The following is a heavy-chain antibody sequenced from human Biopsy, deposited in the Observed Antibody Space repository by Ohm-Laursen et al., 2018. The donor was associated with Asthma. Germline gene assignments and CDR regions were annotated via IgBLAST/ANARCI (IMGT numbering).Heavy chain of an antibody. J-gene: IGHJ5*02. D-gene: IGHD7-27*01. CDR2: INPNSGGT. CDR3: ARGQKSPGDRWFDP. Sequence: GSSVKVSCKASGYTVTRYAINWVRQAPGQGLEWMGRINPNSGGTNYAQKFQGRVTMTSDTSISTAYMELSRLRSDDTALYYCARGQKSPGDRWFDPWGQGTLVTVPS. V-gene: IGHV1-2*06. CDR1: GYTVTRYA.